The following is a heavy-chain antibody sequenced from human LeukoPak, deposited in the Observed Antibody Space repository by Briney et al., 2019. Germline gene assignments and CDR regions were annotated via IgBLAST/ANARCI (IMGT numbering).Heavy chain of an antibody. D-gene: IGHD1-26*01. CDR2: MKQDGSEK. Sequence: PGGSLRLSCAASGFTFSSYWMSWVRQAPGKGLEWVASMKQDGSEKYYVDSVKGRFTISRDNAKNSLYLQMNSLRAEDTAVYYCARSPGRYYYGMDVWGQGTTVTVSS. CDR1: GFTFSSYW. J-gene: IGHJ6*02. CDR3: ARSPGRYYYGMDV. V-gene: IGHV3-7*01.